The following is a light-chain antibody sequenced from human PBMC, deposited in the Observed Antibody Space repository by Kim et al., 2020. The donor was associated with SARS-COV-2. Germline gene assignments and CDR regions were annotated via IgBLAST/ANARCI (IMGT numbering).Light chain of an antibody. V-gene: IGLV2-8*01. J-gene: IGLJ1*01. CDR2: EVT. Sequence: GQSITIACTGTSGDVGSYNYAAWYQQPPGKAPKLVIYEVTKRPSGVPDRFSGSKSGNTASLTVSGLQAEDEADYYCSSYAGRNNYVFGAGTKVTVL. CDR1: SGDVGSYNY. CDR3: SSYAGRNNYV.